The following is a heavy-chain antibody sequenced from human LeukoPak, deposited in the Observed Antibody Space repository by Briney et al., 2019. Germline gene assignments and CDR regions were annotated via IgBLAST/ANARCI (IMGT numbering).Heavy chain of an antibody. CDR1: GFTFSSYW. Sequence: PGGSLRLSCAASGFTFSSYWMSWVRQAPGKGLEWVATIKHDGSEKYYVDSVRGRFTISRDNAKNSLYLQMNSLRAEDTAVYYCARVTMPYYYYGMDVWAKGPRSPSP. V-gene: IGHV3-7*01. CDR2: IKHDGSEK. J-gene: IGHJ6*02. CDR3: ARVTMPYYYYGMDV. D-gene: IGHD2-2*01.